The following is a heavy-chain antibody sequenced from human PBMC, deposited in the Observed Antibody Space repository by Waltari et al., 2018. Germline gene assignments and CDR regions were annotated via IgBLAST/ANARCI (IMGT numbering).Heavy chain of an antibody. CDR2: INHRGST. J-gene: IGHJ4*02. D-gene: IGHD3-9*01. Sequence: QVQLQQWGAGLLKPSETLSLTCAVYGGSFSGYYWSWIRQPPGKGLEGIGEINHRGSTNYNPSLKSRVTISVDTSKNQFSLKLSSVTAADTAVYYCARGLILRYFDYWGQGTLVTVSS. CDR3: ARGLILRYFDY. CDR1: GGSFSGYY. V-gene: IGHV4-34*01.